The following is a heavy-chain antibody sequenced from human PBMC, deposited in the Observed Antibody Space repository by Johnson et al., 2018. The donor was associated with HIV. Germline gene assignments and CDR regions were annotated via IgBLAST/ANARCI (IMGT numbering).Heavy chain of an antibody. CDR2: IRYDGSNK. V-gene: IGHV3-30*02. CDR1: GFTFSSYG. Sequence: QVQLVESGGGVVQPGGSLRLSCAASGFTFSSYGMHWVRQAPGKGLEWVAFIRYDGSNKYYADSVKGRFTISRDNSKNTLYLQMNSLRAEDTAVYYCAKDISQWLIRAFDIWGQGTVVTVSS. J-gene: IGHJ3*02. D-gene: IGHD5-12*01. CDR3: AKDISQWLIRAFDI.